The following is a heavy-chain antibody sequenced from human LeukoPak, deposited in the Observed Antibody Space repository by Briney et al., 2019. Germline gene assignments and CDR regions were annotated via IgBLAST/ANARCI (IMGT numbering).Heavy chain of an antibody. D-gene: IGHD3-3*01. CDR1: GGSISSSNW. CDR3: SYQFFPSSDY. J-gene: IGHJ4*02. CDR2: ISGSGGST. Sequence: EALSLTCAVSGGSISSSNWWSWVRQAPGKGLEWVSAISGSGGSTYYADSVKGRFTISRDNSKNTLYLQMNSLRAEDTAVYYCSYQFFPSSDYWGQGTLVTVSS. V-gene: IGHV3-23*01.